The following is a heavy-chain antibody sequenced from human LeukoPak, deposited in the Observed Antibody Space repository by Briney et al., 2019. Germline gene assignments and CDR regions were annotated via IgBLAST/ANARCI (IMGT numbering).Heavy chain of an antibody. CDR1: GFTFSSYA. Sequence: PGGSLRLSCAASGFTFSSYAMHWVRQAPGKGLEWVAVISYDGSNKYYADSVKGRFTISRDNSKNTLYLQMNSLRAEDTAVYYCAKHYSSSWYGYYYYYYMDVWGKGTTVTVSS. CDR3: AKHYSSSWYGYYYYYYMDV. D-gene: IGHD6-13*01. CDR2: ISYDGSNK. J-gene: IGHJ6*03. V-gene: IGHV3-30*04.